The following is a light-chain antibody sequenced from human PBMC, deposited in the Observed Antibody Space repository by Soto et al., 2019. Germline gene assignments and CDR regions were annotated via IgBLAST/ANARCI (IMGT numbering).Light chain of an antibody. Sequence: DIQMTQSPSSLSASVGDRVTITCRASQSISSDLYWYQQKPGKAPKLLIYAASSLQSGVPSRFSGSGSGTDFTLTISSLQHEDFATYYCQQSYSTPYTFGQGTKLEIK. V-gene: IGKV1-39*01. J-gene: IGKJ2*01. CDR1: QSISSD. CDR2: AAS. CDR3: QQSYSTPYT.